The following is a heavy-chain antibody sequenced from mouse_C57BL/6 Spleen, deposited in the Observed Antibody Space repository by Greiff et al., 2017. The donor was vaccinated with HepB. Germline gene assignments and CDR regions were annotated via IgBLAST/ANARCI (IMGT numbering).Heavy chain of an antibody. CDR3: ARGGYDYERTFDY. CDR1: GYTFTSYW. J-gene: IGHJ2*01. V-gene: IGHV1-69*01. D-gene: IGHD2-4*01. CDR2: IDPSDSYT. Sequence: VQLQQPGAELVMPGASVKLSCKASGYTFTSYWMHWVKQRPGQGLEWIGEIDPSDSYTNYNQKFKGKSTLTVDKSSSTAYMQLSSLTSEDSAVYYCARGGYDYERTFDYWGQGTTLTLSS.